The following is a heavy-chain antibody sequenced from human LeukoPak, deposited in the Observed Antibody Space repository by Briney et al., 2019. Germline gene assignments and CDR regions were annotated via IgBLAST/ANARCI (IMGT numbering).Heavy chain of an antibody. J-gene: IGHJ4*02. D-gene: IGHD6-6*01. CDR2: IYPGDSDT. V-gene: IGHV5-51*01. CDR3: ARSVLGSSSLFDY. Sequence: GESLKISCKGSGYSFTRYWIGWVRQMPGKGLEWMGIIYPGDSDTRYSPSFQGQVTISADKSISTAYLQWSSLKAPDTAMYYCARSVLGSSSLFDYWGQGTLVTVSS. CDR1: GYSFTRYW.